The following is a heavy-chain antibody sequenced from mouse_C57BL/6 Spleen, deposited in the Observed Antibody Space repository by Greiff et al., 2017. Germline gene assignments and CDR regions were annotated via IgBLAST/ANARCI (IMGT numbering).Heavy chain of an antibody. CDR1: GYTFTSYW. CDR2: INPSNGGT. J-gene: IGHJ1*03. Sequence: QVQLQQPGTELVKPGASVKLSCKASGYTFTSYWMHWVKQRPGQGLEWIGNINPSNGGTNYNEKFKSKATLTVDKSSSTAYMQLSSLTSEDSAVYYCAREGYYYGSSYRYFDVWGTGTTVTVSS. D-gene: IGHD1-1*01. CDR3: AREGYYYGSSYRYFDV. V-gene: IGHV1-53*01.